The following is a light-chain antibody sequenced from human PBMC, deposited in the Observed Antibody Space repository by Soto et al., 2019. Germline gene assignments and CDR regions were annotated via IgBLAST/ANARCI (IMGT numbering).Light chain of an antibody. J-gene: IGKJ3*01. CDR2: KVS. CDR1: QSLVYSDGNTF. CDR3: MQGTHWPPI. Sequence: DVVMTQSPLSLPVTLGQPASISCRSNQSLVYSDGNTFLSWFQQKPGQSPRRLIYKVSNRDSGVPDRFSGSGSGTDLTLKINRVEAEDVGVYYCMQGTHWPPIFGTGTKVDIK. V-gene: IGKV2-30*01.